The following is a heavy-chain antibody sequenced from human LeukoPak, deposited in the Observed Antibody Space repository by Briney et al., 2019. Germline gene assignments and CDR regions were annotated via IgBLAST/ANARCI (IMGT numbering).Heavy chain of an antibody. D-gene: IGHD3-9*01. CDR1: GFTFSSYA. J-gene: IGHJ4*02. CDR3: AKDRYFDWLLPMGGFDY. Sequence: PGGSLRLSCAASGFTFSSYAMSWVRQAPGKGLEXXSAISGSGGSTYYADSVKGRFTISRDNPKNTLYLQMNSLRAEDTAVYYCAKDRYFDWLLPMGGFDYWGQGTLVTVSS. CDR2: ISGSGGST. V-gene: IGHV3-23*01.